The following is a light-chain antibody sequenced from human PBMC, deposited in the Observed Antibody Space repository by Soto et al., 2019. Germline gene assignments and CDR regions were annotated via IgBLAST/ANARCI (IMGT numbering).Light chain of an antibody. CDR3: QQYNNWPRT. CDR1: QSVSSN. V-gene: IGKV3-15*01. CDR2: GAS. J-gene: IGKJ1*01. Sequence: EIVMTQSPATLSVSPGERATLSCRASQSVSSNLAWYQQIPGQAPRLLIYGASTRATGIPARFSGSGSGTEFPLTISSLQSEDFAFYYCQQYNNWPRTFGQGTKVEIK.